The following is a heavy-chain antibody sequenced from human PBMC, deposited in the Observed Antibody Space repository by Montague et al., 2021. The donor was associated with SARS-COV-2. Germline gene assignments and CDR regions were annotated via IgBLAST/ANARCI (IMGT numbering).Heavy chain of an antibody. J-gene: IGHJ4*02. Sequence: SLSLSWSASGFTFNSYAMSWVRQAPGKGLEWVSIIYSGGSSTYYADSVKGRFTISRDNSKNTLYLQMNSMIAEDTAVYYCAKTHRYYNRNFDYWGQGTLVTVSS. CDR2: IYSGGSST. CDR3: AKTHRYYNRNFDY. D-gene: IGHD3-22*01. V-gene: IGHV3-23*03. CDR1: GFTFNSYA.